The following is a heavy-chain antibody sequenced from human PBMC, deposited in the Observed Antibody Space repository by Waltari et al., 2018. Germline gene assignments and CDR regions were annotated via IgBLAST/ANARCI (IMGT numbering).Heavy chain of an antibody. Sequence: QLPLQESGSRLLKPSQTLSLTCSVSGASISNGDFSWSWIRQPPGNGLQWIGFLYQSGSSYYNPSLKIRVSMSADRSKSQFSLKLDSVTAADTAVYYCARADCSGGSCLGFDSWGQGTLVTVSS. CDR1: GASISNGDFS. V-gene: IGHV4-30-2*01. CDR3: ARADCSGGSCLGFDS. D-gene: IGHD2-15*01. J-gene: IGHJ4*02. CDR2: LYQSGSS.